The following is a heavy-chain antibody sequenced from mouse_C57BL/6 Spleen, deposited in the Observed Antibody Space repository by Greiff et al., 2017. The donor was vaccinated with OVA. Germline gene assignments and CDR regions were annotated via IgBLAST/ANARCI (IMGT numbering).Heavy chain of an antibody. CDR3: TRSGDYDFLNWYFDV. D-gene: IGHD2-4*01. CDR2: IYPGNSDT. CDR1: GYTFTSYW. Sequence: VQLQQSGTVLARPGASVKMSCKTSGYTFTSYWMHWVKQRPGQGLEWIGAIYPGNSDTSYNQKFKGKAKLTAVTAASTAYMELSSLTNEDSAVYYCTRSGDYDFLNWYFDVWGTGTTVTVAS. V-gene: IGHV1-5*01. J-gene: IGHJ1*03.